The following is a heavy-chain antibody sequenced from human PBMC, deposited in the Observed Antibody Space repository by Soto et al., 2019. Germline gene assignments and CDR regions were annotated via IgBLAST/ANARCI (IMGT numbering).Heavy chain of an antibody. CDR1: GFTLSDLY. D-gene: IGHD5-12*01. J-gene: IGHJ6*02. CDR2: SRNKANHYAT. CDR3: ARDLYEDYGMDV. Sequence: EVQLVESGGGLVQPGGSLRLSCSVSGFTLSDLYMDWVRQAPGKGLEWVGRSRNKANHYATHYAASVRGRFTISRDDSNNSMYLQMSSVKTEDTAVYYGARDLYEDYGMDVWVQGTAVTVSS. V-gene: IGHV3-72*01.